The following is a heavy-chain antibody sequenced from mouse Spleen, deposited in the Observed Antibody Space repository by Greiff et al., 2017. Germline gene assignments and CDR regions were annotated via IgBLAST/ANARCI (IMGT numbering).Heavy chain of an antibody. CDR1: GFSFTNYV. J-gene: IGHJ2*01. V-gene: IGHV2-4-1*01. Sequence: VKLVESGPGLVAPSQTLSITCTASGFSFTNYVVHWVRQSPGKGLEWLGVICSDGSTDYNAAFISRLSISKDNSKSQVFFKMSSLQADDTAIYYCARDARLGYFDYWGQGTTLTVSS. CDR3: ARDARLGYFDY. CDR2: ICSDGST.